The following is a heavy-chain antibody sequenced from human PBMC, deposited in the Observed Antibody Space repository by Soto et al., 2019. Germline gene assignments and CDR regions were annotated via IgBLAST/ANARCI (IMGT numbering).Heavy chain of an antibody. CDR3: ARVPGITMVRGVIRWFDP. Sequence: QVQLQESGPGLVKPSETLSLTCTVSGGSVSSGSYYWSWIRQPPGKGLEWIGYIYYSGSTNYNPSLKSRVTISVDTSKNQFSLKLSSVTAADTAAYYCARVPGITMVRGVIRWFDPWGQGTLVTVSS. CDR2: IYYSGST. CDR1: GGSVSSGSYY. V-gene: IGHV4-61*01. J-gene: IGHJ5*02. D-gene: IGHD3-10*01.